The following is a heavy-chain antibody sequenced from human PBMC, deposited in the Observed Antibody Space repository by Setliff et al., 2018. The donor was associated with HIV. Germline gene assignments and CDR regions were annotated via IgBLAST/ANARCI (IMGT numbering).Heavy chain of an antibody. CDR2: INHSGST. CDR1: GGSFSEYY. Sequence: KPSETLSLTCAVYGGSFSEYYWSWIRQSPGKGLEWIGEINHSGSTHYNPPLKSRATISVDTSKNQFSLGVNSVTAADTAVYYCARSLVPSGYYYGRHAFDIWGQGTKVTVSS. D-gene: IGHD3-22*01. CDR3: ARSLVPSGYYYGRHAFDI. J-gene: IGHJ3*02. V-gene: IGHV4-34*01.